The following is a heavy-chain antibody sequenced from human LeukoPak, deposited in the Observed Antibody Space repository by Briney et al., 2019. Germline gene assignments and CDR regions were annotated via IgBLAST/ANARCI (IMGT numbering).Heavy chain of an antibody. V-gene: IGHV3-23*01. J-gene: IGHJ3*02. CDR1: GFTFSSYA. CDR3: ATQYGDYPRTAFDI. Sequence: PGGSLRLSCAASGFTFSSYAMSWVRQAPGKGLEWVSAISGGGGGTYYADSVKGRFTISRDNSKNTLYLQMNSLRAEDTAVYYCATQYGDYPRTAFDIWGQGTMVTVSS. D-gene: IGHD4-17*01. CDR2: ISGGGGGT.